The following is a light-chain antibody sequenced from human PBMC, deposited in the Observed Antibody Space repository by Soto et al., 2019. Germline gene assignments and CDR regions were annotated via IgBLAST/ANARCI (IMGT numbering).Light chain of an antibody. Sequence: QSALPRPPSWLGSPGHSIPTSCTGTSSNLGGYNYVSGYQHHPARVPKPMIFEVSDRPSGVSSRFSGSKSGNTAYLTISGLQAEDEADYYCSSFSSTSTIVFGGGTKLTVL. V-gene: IGLV2-14*01. CDR1: SSNLGGYNY. J-gene: IGLJ2*01. CDR2: EVS. CDR3: SSFSSTSTIV.